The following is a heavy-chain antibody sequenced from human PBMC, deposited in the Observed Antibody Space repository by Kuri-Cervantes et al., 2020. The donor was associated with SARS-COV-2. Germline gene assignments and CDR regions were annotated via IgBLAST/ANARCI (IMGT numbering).Heavy chain of an antibody. D-gene: IGHD1-1*01. J-gene: IGHJ4*02. Sequence: GESLKISCAASRFTFNSYAMSWVRQAPGKGLEWVSRINPDGSYTNNADSVKGRFALSRDNAKNMLFLQMNSLRAEDTAVYYCVRDGDHWNFDYWGQGTLVTVSS. V-gene: IGHV3-74*01. CDR1: RFTFNSYA. CDR2: INPDGSYT. CDR3: VRDGDHWNFDY.